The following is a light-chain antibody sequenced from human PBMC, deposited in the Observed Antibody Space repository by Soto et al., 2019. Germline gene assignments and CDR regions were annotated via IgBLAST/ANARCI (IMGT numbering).Light chain of an antibody. J-gene: IGLJ1*01. Sequence: QSALTQPASVSASPGQSITISCTGTSSDVGGYNFVSWYQQHAGKVPKLILYDVSKRPSGVSNRFSGSKSGNTASLTISGLQAEDEADYYSSSYTRGSTYVFGTGTKLTVL. CDR3: SSYTRGSTYV. CDR1: SSDVGGYNF. CDR2: DVS. V-gene: IGLV2-14*03.